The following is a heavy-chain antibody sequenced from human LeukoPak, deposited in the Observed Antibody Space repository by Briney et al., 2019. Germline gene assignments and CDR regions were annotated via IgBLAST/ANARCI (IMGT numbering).Heavy chain of an antibody. V-gene: IGHV1-8*01. CDR2: MNPNSGNT. CDR1: GNTFTSYD. Sequence: ASVKVSCKATGNTFTSYDINWVRQATGQGLEWMGWMNPNSGNTGYAQKFQGRVTMTRNTSISTAYMELSSLRSEDTAVYYCATGRGIYGMDVWGQGTTVTVSS. CDR3: ATGRGIYGMDV. D-gene: IGHD3-16*01. J-gene: IGHJ6*02.